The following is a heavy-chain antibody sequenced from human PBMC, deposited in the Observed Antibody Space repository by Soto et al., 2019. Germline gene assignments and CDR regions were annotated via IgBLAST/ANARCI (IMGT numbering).Heavy chain of an antibody. Sequence: DVQLLESGGDLVQPGESLRLSCAASGFIFSDFAMSWVRQTPGKGLEWVSAVSVYGGSTHYSDAVKGRFTISRDNSRETLVLQMNSLRAEDTAVYYCARRPAGDSHWYFDLFGRVTLVTVSS. V-gene: IGHV3-23*01. J-gene: IGHJ2*01. D-gene: IGHD2-21*01. CDR2: VSVYGGST. CDR1: GFIFSDFA. CDR3: ARRPAGDSHWYFDL.